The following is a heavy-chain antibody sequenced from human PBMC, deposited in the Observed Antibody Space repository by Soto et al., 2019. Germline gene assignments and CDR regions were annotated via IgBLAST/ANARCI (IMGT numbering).Heavy chain of an antibody. CDR3: ARIRSSGSYPRYFSYYGMDV. Sequence: SGPTLVNPTQTLTLTCTFSGFSLSTSGMCVSWIRQPPGKALEWLALIDWDDDKYYSTSLKTRLTISKDTSKNQVVLTMTNMDPVDTATYYCARIRSSGSYPRYFSYYGMDVWGQGTTVTVSS. D-gene: IGHD1-26*01. CDR1: GFSLSTSGMC. J-gene: IGHJ6*02. V-gene: IGHV2-70*01. CDR2: IDWDDDK.